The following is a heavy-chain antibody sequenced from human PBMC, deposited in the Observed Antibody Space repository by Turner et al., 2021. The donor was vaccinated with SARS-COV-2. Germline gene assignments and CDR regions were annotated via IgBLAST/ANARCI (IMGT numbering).Heavy chain of an antibody. CDR3: ARGRGYCGSGSYYNPYYYGMDV. Sequence: QVQLQESRTGLVKPSLSLALTCTVSGGSISSAAYYWSWIRQHPGKGLEWIGNIYYSVSTYYNPALKSRITISVDTAKNQFSLKLSSLTAADTAVYYGARGRGYCGSGSYYNPYYYGMDVWGQGTTVTVSS. CDR1: GGSISSAAYY. CDR2: IYYSVST. D-gene: IGHD3-10*01. V-gene: IGHV4-31*03. J-gene: IGHJ6*02.